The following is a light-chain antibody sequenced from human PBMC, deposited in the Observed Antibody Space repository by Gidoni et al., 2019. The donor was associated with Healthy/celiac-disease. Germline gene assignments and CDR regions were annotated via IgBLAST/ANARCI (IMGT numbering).Light chain of an antibody. CDR2: QDS. CDR3: QAWDSSTVV. V-gene: IGLV3-1*01. CDR1: KLGDKY. J-gene: IGLJ2*01. Sequence: SSELTQPPPVSVSPGQTASITFSGDKLGDKYACWYQQKPGQSPVLVIYQDSKRPSGIPERFSGSNSGNTATLTISGTQAMDEADYYCQAWDSSTVVFGGGTKLTVL.